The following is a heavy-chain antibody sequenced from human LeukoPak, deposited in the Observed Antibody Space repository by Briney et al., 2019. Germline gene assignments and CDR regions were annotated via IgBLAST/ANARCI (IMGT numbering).Heavy chain of an antibody. V-gene: IGHV4-30-2*01. CDR3: AKIHPSSFTDF. CDR1: GGSISTNGYY. Sequence: PSETLSLTCTVSGGSISTNGYYWSWIRQPPGKGLEWIGYIYYSGDTYYNPSLPSLKSRVTISVDRSRNQFSLKLNSVTAADTAVYYCAKIHPSSFTDFWGQGTLVTVSS. CDR2: IYYSGDT. D-gene: IGHD6-13*01. J-gene: IGHJ4*02.